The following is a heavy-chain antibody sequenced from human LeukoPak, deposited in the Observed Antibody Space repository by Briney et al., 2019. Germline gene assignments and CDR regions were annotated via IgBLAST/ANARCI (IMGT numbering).Heavy chain of an antibody. CDR3: ARVGYCSTTSCPRGGGFDI. CDR1: GGSISSYY. D-gene: IGHD2-2*01. CDR2: IYYSGST. J-gene: IGHJ3*02. V-gene: IGHV4-59*01. Sequence: PSETLSLTCTVSGGSISSYYWSWIRQPPGKGLEWIGYIYYSGSTNYNPSLKSRVTISVDTSKNQFSLKLSSVTAADTAVYYCARVGYCSTTSCPRGGGFDIWGQGTLVTVSS.